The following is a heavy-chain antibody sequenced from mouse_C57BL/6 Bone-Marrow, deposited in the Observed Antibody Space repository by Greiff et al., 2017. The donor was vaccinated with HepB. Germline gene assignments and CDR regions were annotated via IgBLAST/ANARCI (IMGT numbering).Heavy chain of an antibody. CDR2: IRLKSDNYAT. D-gene: IGHD1-1*01. CDR3: TGYGSSKYYFDY. V-gene: IGHV6-3*01. Sequence: EVKLEESGGGLVQPGGSMKLSCVASGFTFSNYWMNWVRQSPEKGLEWVAQIRLKSDNYATHYAESVKGRFTISRDDSKSSVYLQMNNLRAEDTGIYYCTGYGSSKYYFDYWGQGTTLTVSS. CDR1: GFTFSNYW. J-gene: IGHJ2*01.